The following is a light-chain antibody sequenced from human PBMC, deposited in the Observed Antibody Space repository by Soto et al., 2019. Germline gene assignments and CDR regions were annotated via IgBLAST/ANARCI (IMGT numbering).Light chain of an antibody. Sequence: EIVLTQSPGTLSLSPGERATLSCRASQSVSSRYLAWYQQKPGQAPRLLISGASSRATGIPDRFSGSGSGTDFTLTISSLEPEDFAVYYCQQRSNWPLITFGQGTRLEIK. CDR1: QSVSSRY. CDR3: QQRSNWPLIT. J-gene: IGKJ5*01. V-gene: IGKV3D-20*02. CDR2: GAS.